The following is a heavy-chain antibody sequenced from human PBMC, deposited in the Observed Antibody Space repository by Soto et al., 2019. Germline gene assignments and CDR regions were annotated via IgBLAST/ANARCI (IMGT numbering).Heavy chain of an antibody. V-gene: IGHV1-69*04. D-gene: IGHD3-10*01. Sequence: SVKVSCKASGGTFSSYTISWVRQAPGQGLEWMGRIIPILGIANYAQKFQGRVTITADKSTSTAYMELSSLRSEDTAVYYCARDQDYYGSGEYVDVWGQGTTVTSP. CDR2: IIPILGIA. J-gene: IGHJ6*02. CDR3: ARDQDYYGSGEYVDV. CDR1: GGTFSSYT.